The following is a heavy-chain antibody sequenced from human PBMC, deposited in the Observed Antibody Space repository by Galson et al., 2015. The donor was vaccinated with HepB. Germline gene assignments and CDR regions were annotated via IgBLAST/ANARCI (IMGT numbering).Heavy chain of an antibody. CDR2: ISSSGIRA. V-gene: IGHV3-23*01. Sequence: SLRLSCAASGFTFSDYAMSWVRQAPGKGLEWVSSISSSGIRAFYADSVKGRFTISRDNSKNTLYLRMSNLRADDRAIYYCAKVPEQWLGYYFAYWGQGTLVTVSS. D-gene: IGHD6-19*01. CDR1: GFTFSDYA. CDR3: AKVPEQWLGYYFAY. J-gene: IGHJ4*02.